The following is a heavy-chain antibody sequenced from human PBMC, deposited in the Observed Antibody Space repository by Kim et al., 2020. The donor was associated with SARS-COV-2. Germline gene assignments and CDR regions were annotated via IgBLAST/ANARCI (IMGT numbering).Heavy chain of an antibody. V-gene: IGHV1-3*01. CDR3: ARGWQGADY. J-gene: IGHJ4*02. CDR2: INVGNGNT. CDR1: GYTFITYT. Sequence: ASVKVSCKASGYTFITYTMHWVRQAPGQRLEWMGWINVGNGNTKYSPKFQGRVTITRDTSASTAYMELNSLRSEDTALYYCARGWQGADYWGQGTLVTVSS.